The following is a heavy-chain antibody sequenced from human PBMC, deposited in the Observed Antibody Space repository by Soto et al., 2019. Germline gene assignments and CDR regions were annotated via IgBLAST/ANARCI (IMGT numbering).Heavy chain of an antibody. D-gene: IGHD2-8*02. J-gene: IGHJ6*02. CDR2: IHPGDSET. V-gene: IGHV5-51*01. CDR1: GYSFSTYW. CDR3: ARIDTGGYNYYYYGMDA. Sequence: GESLKNSCKGAGYSFSTYWIGWVRQMPGKGLEWMGIIHPGDSETTYNPSFQGQVTFSADKSTNTAYLQWSSLKASDTAMYYCARIDTGGYNYYYYGMDAWGQGTTVTVSS.